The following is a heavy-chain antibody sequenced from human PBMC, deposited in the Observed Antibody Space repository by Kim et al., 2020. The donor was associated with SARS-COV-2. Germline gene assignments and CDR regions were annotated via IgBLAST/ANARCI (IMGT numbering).Heavy chain of an antibody. CDR2: NHSGST. J-gene: IGHJ6*02. CDR3: ASRRSA. Sequence: NHSGSTNYIPPLKSRVTISVDTSKNQFSLQLSSVTAADTAVYYCASRRSAWGQGTTVTVSS. V-gene: IGHV4-34*01. D-gene: IGHD6-19*01.